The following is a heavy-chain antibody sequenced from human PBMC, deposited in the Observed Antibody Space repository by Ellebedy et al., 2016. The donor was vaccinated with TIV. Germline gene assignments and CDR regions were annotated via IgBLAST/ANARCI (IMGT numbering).Heavy chain of an antibody. CDR2: INHSGNT. D-gene: IGHD3-10*01. J-gene: IGHJ6*02. Sequence: MPSETLSLTCAVYGGSFSGYYWSWIRQPPGKGLEWIGEINHSGNTTYNPSLKSRFTVSLATSNNQFSLKLSSVTAADTAVYYCARGGLWFGVWGQGTTVTVSS. CDR3: ARGGLWFGV. V-gene: IGHV4-34*01. CDR1: GGSFSGYY.